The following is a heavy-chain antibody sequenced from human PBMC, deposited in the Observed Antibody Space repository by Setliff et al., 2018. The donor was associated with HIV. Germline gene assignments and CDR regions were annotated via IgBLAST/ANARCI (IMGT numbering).Heavy chain of an antibody. J-gene: IGHJ4*02. CDR3: VRVRISGYVLGDFDH. CDR2: ISSSSGYI. V-gene: IGHV3-21*01. D-gene: IGHD3-22*01. CDR1: GFTFSIYS. Sequence: PGGSLRLSCAASGFTFSIYSMSWVRQAPGKGLEWVSSISSSSGYIYYSDSVKGRFTISRDTAKNSLYLQMNSLRAEDTAVYYCVRVRISGYVLGDFDHWGQGTLVTVSS.